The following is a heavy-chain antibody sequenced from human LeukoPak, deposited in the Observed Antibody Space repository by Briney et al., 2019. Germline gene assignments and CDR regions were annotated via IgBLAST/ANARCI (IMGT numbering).Heavy chain of an antibody. Sequence: ASVKVSCKASGYTFSGYYIHWVRQAPGQGLEWMGWINPNTGGTNFAQNFQGRVTMTTVTSISTAYMELSRLRSDDTAVYYCARGRNIEMTTMSGGSDYWGQGTLVTVSS. CDR2: INPNTGGT. D-gene: IGHD5-24*01. CDR1: GYTFSGYY. CDR3: ARGRNIEMTTMSGGSDY. J-gene: IGHJ4*02. V-gene: IGHV1-2*02.